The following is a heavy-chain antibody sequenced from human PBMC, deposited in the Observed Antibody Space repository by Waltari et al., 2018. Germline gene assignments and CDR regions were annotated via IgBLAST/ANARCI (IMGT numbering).Heavy chain of an antibody. CDR1: GFTFSSYW. Sequence: EVQLVESGGGLVQPGGSLRLSCAASGFTFSSYWMSWVRQAPGKGLEWVANIKQDGSEKYYVDSVKGRFTISRDNAKNSLYLQMNSLRAEDTAVYYCAKDHWPGARHYFDYWGQGTLVTVSS. CDR3: AKDHWPGARHYFDY. CDR2: IKQDGSEK. D-gene: IGHD1-26*01. V-gene: IGHV3-7*01. J-gene: IGHJ4*02.